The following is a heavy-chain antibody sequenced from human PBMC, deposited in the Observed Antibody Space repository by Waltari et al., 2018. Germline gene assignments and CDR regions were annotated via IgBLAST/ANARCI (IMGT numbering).Heavy chain of an antibody. CDR1: GGTFSSYA. V-gene: IGHV1-69*12. D-gene: IGHD2-21*01. J-gene: IGHJ4*02. CDR2: SIPIFGTG. CDR3: ARPDTVRYCGGDCYSFDY. Sequence: QVQLVQSGAEVKKPGSSVRVSCKASGGTFSSYAIRWVRQAPGQGLDWMGGSIPIFGTGNYAQTFQGRVTITADESTSKAYMELRSLRSEDTAVYYCARPDTVRYCGGDCYSFDYWGQGTLVTVSS.